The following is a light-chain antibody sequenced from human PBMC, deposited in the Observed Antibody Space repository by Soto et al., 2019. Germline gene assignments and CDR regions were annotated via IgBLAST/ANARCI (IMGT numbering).Light chain of an antibody. J-gene: IGKJ1*01. CDR3: QQYNSGGT. Sequence: DIQMTQSPSTLSASVGDRVTITCRASQTITSWLAWYQQKPGKAPKLLIYKASSLESGVPSRFSGSGSGTEFTLTISSLNPDDFATYYCQQYNSGGTFGQGTKV. V-gene: IGKV1-5*03. CDR2: KAS. CDR1: QTITSW.